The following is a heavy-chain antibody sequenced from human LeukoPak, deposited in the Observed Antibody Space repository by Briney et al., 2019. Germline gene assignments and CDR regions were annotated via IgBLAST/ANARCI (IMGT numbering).Heavy chain of an antibody. CDR2: LYHSRST. CDR1: GVSISGFY. Sequence: SETLSLTCTVSGVSISGFYWSWIRQSPGKGLEWIGWLYHSRSTNYNPSLKSRVTISVDTSKNQFSLKLNSVTAADTAVYYCVRNNYYGSGEIDYWGQGTLVTVSS. CDR3: VRNNYYGSGEIDY. D-gene: IGHD3-10*01. J-gene: IGHJ4*02. V-gene: IGHV4-59*01.